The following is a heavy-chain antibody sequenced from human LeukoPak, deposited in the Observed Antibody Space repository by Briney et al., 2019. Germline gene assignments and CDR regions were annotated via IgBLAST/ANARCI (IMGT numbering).Heavy chain of an antibody. V-gene: IGHV3-23*01. Sequence: GGSLRLSCAASGFTFSSYAMSWVRQAPGKGLEWVSAISGSGGSTYYADSVKGRFTISRDNSKNTLYLQMNSLRAEDTAVYYCANGEVYEARFLEWLPTHYYGMDVWGQGTTVTVSS. CDR1: GFTFSSYA. D-gene: IGHD3-3*01. CDR2: ISGSGGST. J-gene: IGHJ6*02. CDR3: ANGEVYEARFLEWLPTHYYGMDV.